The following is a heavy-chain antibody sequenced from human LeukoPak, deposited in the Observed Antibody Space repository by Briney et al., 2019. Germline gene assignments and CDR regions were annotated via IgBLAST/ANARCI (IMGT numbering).Heavy chain of an antibody. J-gene: IGHJ6*02. Sequence: ASVKVSCKASGYTFTNYDINWVRQATGQGLEWMGWMNPNSGNTGYAQKFQGRVTMTRNTSISTAYMELSSLRSEDTAVYYCARMRSRVATIFGVVIIPHYYYYGMDVWGQGTTVTVSS. CDR3: ARMRSRVATIFGVVIIPHYYYYGMDV. V-gene: IGHV1-8*01. CDR2: MNPNSGNT. D-gene: IGHD3-3*01. CDR1: GYTFTNYD.